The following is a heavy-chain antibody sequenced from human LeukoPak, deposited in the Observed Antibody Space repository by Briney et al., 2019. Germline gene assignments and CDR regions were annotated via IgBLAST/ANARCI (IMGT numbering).Heavy chain of an antibody. Sequence: PGGSLRLSCAASGFTFNTYSMNWVRQAPGKGLEWVSFISTSGNYIYYADSVRGRFTTSRDNAKNSLYLQMNSLRVDDTAVYYCARDVASGYDRRFDPWGQGTLVTVSS. V-gene: IGHV3-21*01. J-gene: IGHJ5*02. D-gene: IGHD5-12*01. CDR3: ARDVASGYDRRFDP. CDR1: GFTFNTYS. CDR2: ISTSGNYI.